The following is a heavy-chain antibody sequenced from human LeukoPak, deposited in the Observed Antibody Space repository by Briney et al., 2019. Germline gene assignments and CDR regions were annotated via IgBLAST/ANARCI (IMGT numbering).Heavy chain of an antibody. CDR1: GFIISSYG. CDR2: ISGSGGST. V-gene: IGHV3-23*01. CDR3: AKSLARYSNFWYYFAD. J-gene: IGHJ4*02. Sequence: PAGSLRLTCAVSGFIISSYGCIWGRQAPGKGLEWVSAISGSGGSTYYADSVKGRFTISRDNSKNTLYLQMNSLRAEDTAVYYCAKSLARYSNFWYYFADWSEPTLVTVSS. D-gene: IGHD4-11*01.